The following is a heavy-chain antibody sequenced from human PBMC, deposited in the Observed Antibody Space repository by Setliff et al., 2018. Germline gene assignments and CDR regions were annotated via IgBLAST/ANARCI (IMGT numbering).Heavy chain of an antibody. CDR2: IYTSWST. Sequence: PSETLSLTCTVSGGSISNTYYYWSWIRQPAGQGLEWIGQIYTSWSTNYNPSLKSRVSMSLDTSKNQFSLRLNSVTAADTAVYYCARTGTYRYFDYWGRGTLVTVSS. D-gene: IGHD1-1*01. CDR3: ARTGTYRYFDY. V-gene: IGHV4-61*09. CDR1: GGSISNTYYY. J-gene: IGHJ4*02.